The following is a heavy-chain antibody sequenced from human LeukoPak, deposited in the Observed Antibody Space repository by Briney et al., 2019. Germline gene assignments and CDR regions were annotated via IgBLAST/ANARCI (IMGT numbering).Heavy chain of an antibody. CDR3: ARGGRSGGPEH. V-gene: IGHV4-34*01. CDR2: INHSGST. Sequence: SETLSLTCAVYGGSFSGYYWSWIRQPPGKGLEWIGEINHSGSTNYNPSLKSRVTISVDTSKNQFSLKLSSVTAADTAVYYCARGGRSGGPEHWGQGTRVTVSS. CDR1: GGSFSGYY. J-gene: IGHJ1*01. D-gene: IGHD2-15*01.